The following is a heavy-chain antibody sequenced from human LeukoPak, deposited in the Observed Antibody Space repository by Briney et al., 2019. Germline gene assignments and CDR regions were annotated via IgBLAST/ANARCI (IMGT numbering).Heavy chain of an antibody. CDR1: GFTFSSYA. Sequence: GGSLRLSCAASGFTFSSYAMSWVRQAPGKGLEWVSAISGSGGSTYYADSVKGRFTISRDNSKNTLYLQVNSLRAEDTAVYYCARYYDILTGYYPPSEMDYWGQGTLVTVSS. CDR3: ARYYDILTGYYPPSEMDY. CDR2: ISGSGGST. V-gene: IGHV3-23*01. J-gene: IGHJ4*02. D-gene: IGHD3-9*01.